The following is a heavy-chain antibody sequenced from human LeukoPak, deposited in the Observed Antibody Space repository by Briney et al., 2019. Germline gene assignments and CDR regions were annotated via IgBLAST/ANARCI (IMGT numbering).Heavy chain of an antibody. Sequence: SESLSLTCTVSGGSISSYYWSWIRQPPGKGLEWIGYIYNSGSTNYNPSLKSRVTISVDTSKNQFSLKLSSVTAADTAVYYCTRENGRSYWYFDLWGRGTLVTVSS. V-gene: IGHV4-59*01. J-gene: IGHJ2*01. CDR3: TRENGRSYWYFDL. CDR1: GGSISSYY. CDR2: IYNSGST.